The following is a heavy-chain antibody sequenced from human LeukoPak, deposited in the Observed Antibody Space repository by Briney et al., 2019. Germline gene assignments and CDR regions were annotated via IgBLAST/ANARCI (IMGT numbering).Heavy chain of an antibody. Sequence: GGSLRLSCAASGFTISSYEMDWVRPAPGKGLEWVSHISWNGETKTYADSVQGRFTISRDNAKNSLYLRMNSLRAEDTAIYYCARDQYGTRLDWGQGTLVTVSS. CDR1: GFTISSYE. J-gene: IGHJ4*02. V-gene: IGHV3-48*03. CDR2: ISWNGETK. D-gene: IGHD1-1*01. CDR3: ARDQYGTRLD.